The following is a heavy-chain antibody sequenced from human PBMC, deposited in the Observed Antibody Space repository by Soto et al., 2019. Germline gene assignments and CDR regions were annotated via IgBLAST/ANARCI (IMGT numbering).Heavy chain of an antibody. V-gene: IGHV3-23*01. D-gene: IGHD6-13*01. CDR2: ISGSGGST. CDR1: GFTFSSYA. CDR3: AKDPRIAAAGPVDD. J-gene: IGHJ4*02. Sequence: EVQLLESGGGLVQPGGSLRLSCAASGFTFSSYAMSWVRQAPGKGLEWVSAISGSGGSTYYAESVKGRFTITRDNSQNTLYQQRNSLRAEDTAVYDGAKDPRIAAAGPVDDWGQGTLVTVSS.